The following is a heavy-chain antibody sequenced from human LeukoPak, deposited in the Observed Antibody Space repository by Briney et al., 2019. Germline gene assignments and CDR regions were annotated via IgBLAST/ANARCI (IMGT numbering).Heavy chain of an antibody. J-gene: IGHJ4*02. D-gene: IGHD1-7*01. Sequence: GSSVKVSCKASGGTFSSYTISWVRQAPGQGLEWMGRIIPIFGIANYAQKFQGRVTITADKSTSTAYMELSSLRSEDTAVYYCARDSEGNYPFDYWGQGTLVTVSS. CDR3: ARDSEGNYPFDY. V-gene: IGHV1-69*04. CDR2: IIPIFGIA. CDR1: GGTFSSYT.